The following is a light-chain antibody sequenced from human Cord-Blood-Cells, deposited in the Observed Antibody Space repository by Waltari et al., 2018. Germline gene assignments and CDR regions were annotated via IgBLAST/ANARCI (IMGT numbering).Light chain of an antibody. CDR3: QSYDSSNRV. CDR2: EDN. CDR1: SGSIASNY. Sequence: NFMLTQPHSVSESPGKTVTISCTRSSGSIASNYVQWYQQRPGSAPTTVIYEDNQRPSGVPDRFSGSIDSSSNSDSLTISGLKTEDEADYYCQSYDSSNRVFGGGTKLTVL. J-gene: IGLJ2*01. V-gene: IGLV6-57*03.